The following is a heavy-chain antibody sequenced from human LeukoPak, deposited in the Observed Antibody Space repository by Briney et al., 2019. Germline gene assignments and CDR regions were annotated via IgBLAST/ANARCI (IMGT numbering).Heavy chain of an antibody. Sequence: ASETLSLTCAVYGGSFSGYYWSWIRQPPGKGLEWIGEINHSGSTNYNPSLKSRVTISVETSKNQFSLKLSSVTAADTAVYYCARGGGYYSNYFDYWGQGTLVTVSS. CDR2: INHSGST. V-gene: IGHV4-34*01. CDR1: GGSFSGYY. CDR3: ARGGGYYSNYFDY. J-gene: IGHJ4*02. D-gene: IGHD3-22*01.